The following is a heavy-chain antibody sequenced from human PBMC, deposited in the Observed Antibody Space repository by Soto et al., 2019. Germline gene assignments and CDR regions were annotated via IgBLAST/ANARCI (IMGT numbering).Heavy chain of an antibody. CDR2: TYSGGST. V-gene: IGHV3-53*02. CDR1: GFTVSTYN. Sequence: EVHLVESGGGLMQPGGSLRLSCAASGFTVSTYNMIWVRQAPVKGLEWVSVTYSGGSTQYADSVKGRFHISRDNSEKTVFLEMNSLRVEDTAVYFCAQLALWFGEFGRGYWGQGALVNVSS. CDR3: AQLALWFGEFGRGY. J-gene: IGHJ4*02. D-gene: IGHD3-10*01.